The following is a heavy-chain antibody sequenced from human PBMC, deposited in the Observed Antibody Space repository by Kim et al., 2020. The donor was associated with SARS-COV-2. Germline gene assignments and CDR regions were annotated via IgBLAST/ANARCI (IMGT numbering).Heavy chain of an antibody. V-gene: IGHV1-18*04. CDR3: ARDRLWFGELLLPDY. CDR1: GYTFTSYG. Sequence: ASVKVSCKASGYTFTSYGISWVRQAPGQGLEWMGWISAYNGNTNYAQKLQGRVTMTTDTSTSTAYMELRSLRSDDTAVYYCARDRLWFGELLLPDYWGQGTLVTVSS. D-gene: IGHD3-10*01. J-gene: IGHJ4*02. CDR2: ISAYNGNT.